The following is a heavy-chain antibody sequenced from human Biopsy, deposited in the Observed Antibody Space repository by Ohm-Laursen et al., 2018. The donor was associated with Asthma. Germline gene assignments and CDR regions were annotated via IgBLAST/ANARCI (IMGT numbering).Heavy chain of an antibody. V-gene: IGHV4-34*01. CDR2: IDQSGYT. J-gene: IGHJ5*02. CDR1: GGYLTGHY. CDR3: ARAAITGIRGWFDP. Sequence: SETLSLTCTVYGGYLTGHYWNWIRQPPGKGLECIGEIDQSGYTNHNPSLKSRVTISADTSKNQFHLNLSSVTAADTAVYFCARAAITGIRGWFDPWGQGTQVTVSS. D-gene: IGHD1-20*01.